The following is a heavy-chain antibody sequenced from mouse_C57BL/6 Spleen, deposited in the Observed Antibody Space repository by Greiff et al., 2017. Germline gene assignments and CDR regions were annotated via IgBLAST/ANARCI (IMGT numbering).Heavy chain of an antibody. V-gene: IGHV1-81*01. D-gene: IGHD2-5*01. CDR1: GYTFTSYG. J-gene: IGHJ3*01. Sequence: QVQLQQSGAELARPGASVKLSCKASGYTFTSYGISWVKQRTGQGLEWIGEIYPRSGNTYYNEKFKGKATLTADKSSSTAYMELRSLTSEDSAVYVGALYYRNSWFAYWGQGTLVTVSA. CDR3: ALYYRNSWFAY. CDR2: IYPRSGNT.